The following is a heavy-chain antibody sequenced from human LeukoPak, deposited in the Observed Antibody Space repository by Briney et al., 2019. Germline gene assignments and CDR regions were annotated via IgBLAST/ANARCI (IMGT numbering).Heavy chain of an antibody. CDR3: AKAKVQYYDLFDI. D-gene: IGHD3-22*01. CDR1: GFTFSSYA. V-gene: IGHV3-23*01. J-gene: IGHJ3*02. CDR2: ISGSGGST. Sequence: PGGSLRLSCAASGFTFSSYAMSWVRQAPGKGLEWVSAISGSGGSTYYADSVKGRFTISRDKAKNWLYLQMNSLRAEDTAVYYDAKAKVQYYDLFDIWGQGTMDTVSS.